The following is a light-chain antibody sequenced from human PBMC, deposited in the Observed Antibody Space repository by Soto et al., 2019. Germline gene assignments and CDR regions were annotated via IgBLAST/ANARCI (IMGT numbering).Light chain of an antibody. J-gene: IGLJ7*01. CDR2: EVS. CDR1: SSDIGSYNY. CDR3: SSYAGINNFVV. Sequence: QSALTQPPSASGSPGQTVTISCTGTSSDIGSYNYVSWYQQHPGKAPKLMISEVSKRPSGVPDRFSGSKSGNTASLTVSGLQAEDEANYYCSSYAGINNFVVFGGVTQLTVL. V-gene: IGLV2-8*01.